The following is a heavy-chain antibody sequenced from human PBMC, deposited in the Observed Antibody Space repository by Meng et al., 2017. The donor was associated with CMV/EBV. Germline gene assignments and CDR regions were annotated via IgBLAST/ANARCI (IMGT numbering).Heavy chain of an antibody. D-gene: IGHD3-22*01. CDR2: IIPIFGTA. CDR1: GGTFSSYA. J-gene: IGHJ4*02. CDR3: ARSGYRYYYDSSGHFDY. Sequence: SVMVSCKASGGTFSSYAISWLRQAPGQGLEWMGGIIPIFGTANYAQKFQGRVTITTDESTSTAYMELSSLRSEDTAVYYCARSGYRYYYDSSGHFDYWGQGTLVTVSS. V-gene: IGHV1-69*05.